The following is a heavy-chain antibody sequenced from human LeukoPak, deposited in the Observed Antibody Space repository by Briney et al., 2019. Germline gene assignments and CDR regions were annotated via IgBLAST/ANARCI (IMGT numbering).Heavy chain of an antibody. CDR3: ARDPRSSGYCSGGSCSDWFDP. D-gene: IGHD2-15*01. Sequence: SETLSLTCTVSGASITSYYWSWIRQPPGKGLEWIGYIYYSGSTNYNPSLKSRVTISVDTSKNQFPLKLSSVTAADTAVYYCARDPRSSGYCSGGSCSDWFDPRGQGTLVTVSS. CDR1: GASITSYY. J-gene: IGHJ5*02. CDR2: IYYSGST. V-gene: IGHV4-59*01.